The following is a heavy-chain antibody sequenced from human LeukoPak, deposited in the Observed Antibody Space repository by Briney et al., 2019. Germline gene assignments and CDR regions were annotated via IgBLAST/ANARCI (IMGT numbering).Heavy chain of an antibody. CDR2: IYSGGST. Sequence: GGPLRLSCAASGFTVSSNYMSWARQAPGKGLEWVSVIYSGGSTYYADSVKGRFTISRDNSKNTPYLQMNSLRAEDTAVYYCARASFTSHFDYWGQGTLVTVSS. CDR1: GFTVSSNY. V-gene: IGHV3-53*01. CDR3: ARASFTSHFDY. D-gene: IGHD3-10*01. J-gene: IGHJ4*02.